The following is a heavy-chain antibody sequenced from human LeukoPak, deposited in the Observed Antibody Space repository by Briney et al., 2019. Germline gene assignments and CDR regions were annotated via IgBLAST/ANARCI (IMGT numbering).Heavy chain of an antibody. CDR2: INTDGSST. J-gene: IGHJ4*02. V-gene: IGHV3-74*01. CDR3: ARGTYHFDY. D-gene: IGHD2-2*02. Sequence: GGSLRLSCAASGFTFSSYAMSWVRQAPGKGLVWVSRINTDGSSTSYADSVKGRFTISRDSAKNTLYLQMNSLRGEDTAVYYCARGTYHFDYWGQGTLVTVSS. CDR1: GFTFSSYA.